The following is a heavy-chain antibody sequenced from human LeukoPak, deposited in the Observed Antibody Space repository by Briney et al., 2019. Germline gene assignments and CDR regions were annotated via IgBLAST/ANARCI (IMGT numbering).Heavy chain of an antibody. CDR2: INHRGDT. J-gene: IGHJ6*02. D-gene: IGHD3-3*02. V-gene: IGHV4-34*01. Sequence: SETLSLTCAVYGGSFSGYYWSWIRQPPGKGLEWIGQINHRGDTIYNPSLKSRVTISVDTSKKEISLRLSSVTAVDTAVYHCASHFSENPVLFCYCGMDVGGQGTTVTVS. CDR3: ASHFSENPVLFCYCGMDV. CDR1: GGSFSGYY.